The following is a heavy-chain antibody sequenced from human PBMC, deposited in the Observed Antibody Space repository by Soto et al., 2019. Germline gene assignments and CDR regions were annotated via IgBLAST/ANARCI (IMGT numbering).Heavy chain of an antibody. CDR3: ARRYGSAFDI. V-gene: IGHV4-59*01. D-gene: IGHD4-17*01. CDR1: GGSISSYY. CDR2: IFYSGST. Sequence: QVQLQESGPGLVKPSETLSLTCTVSGGSISSYYWSWIRQPPGKGLEWIGYIFYSGSTNYNPSLKXRVTISVDTSKNPFSLKLSSVTAADTAVYYCARRYGSAFDIWGHGTMVTVSS. J-gene: IGHJ3*02.